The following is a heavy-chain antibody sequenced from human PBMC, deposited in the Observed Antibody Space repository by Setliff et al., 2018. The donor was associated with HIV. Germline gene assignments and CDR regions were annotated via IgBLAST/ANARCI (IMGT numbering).Heavy chain of an antibody. CDR1: GFTFSTYG. V-gene: IGHV3-30*02. CDR2: IRYDGSNK. D-gene: IGHD3-9*01. J-gene: IGHJ4*02. Sequence: PGGSLRLSCAASGFTFSTYGIHWVRQAPGKGLEWVAFIRYDGSNKFYADSVKGRFTISRDNAKNSLYLQMNSLRPEDTAFYYCVKGYDVLTANPDSWGQGTLVTVSS. CDR3: VKGYDVLTANPDS.